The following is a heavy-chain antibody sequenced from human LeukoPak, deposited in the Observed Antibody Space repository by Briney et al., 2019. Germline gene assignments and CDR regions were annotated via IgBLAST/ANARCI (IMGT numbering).Heavy chain of an antibody. CDR3: ARRKVATKWFDP. V-gene: IGHV4-59*08. J-gene: IGHJ5*02. Sequence: SETLSLTCTVSGGSISSDYWSRIRQPPGKGLEWIGYIYYSGSTDYNPSLKSRATISVDTSKNQFSLKLNSVTAADTAVYYCARRKVATKWFDPWGQGTLVTVSS. CDR1: GGSISSDY. CDR2: IYYSGST. D-gene: IGHD5-12*01.